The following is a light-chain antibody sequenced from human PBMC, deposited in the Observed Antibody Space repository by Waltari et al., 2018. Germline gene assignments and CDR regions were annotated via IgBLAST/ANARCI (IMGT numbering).Light chain of an antibody. CDR3: CSYAGSYTYV. CDR2: DVS. CDR1: SRGVDTDQY. J-gene: IGLJ1*01. V-gene: IGLV2-11*01. Sequence: QSALTQPRSVSGSPGQSVTIPCSGTSRGVDTDQYVSWFQQRPGSAPKLLIFDVSARPSGVPDRFSGSKSANTASLTISGLQPEDEADYYCCSYAGSYTYVFGPGTSVTVL.